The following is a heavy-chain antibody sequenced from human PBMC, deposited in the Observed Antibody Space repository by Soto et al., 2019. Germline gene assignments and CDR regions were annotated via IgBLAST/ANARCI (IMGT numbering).Heavy chain of an antibody. J-gene: IGHJ4*02. CDR2: IYYSGST. D-gene: IGHD1-1*01. Sequence: SETLSLTCTVSGGSISSGGYYWSWIRQHPGKGLEWIGYIYYSGSTYYNPSLKSRVTISVDTSKNQFSLKLSSVTAADTAVYYCARDQMAAWDWKYWGQGTLVTVSS. CDR3: ARDQMAAWDWKY. CDR1: GGSISSGGYY. V-gene: IGHV4-31*03.